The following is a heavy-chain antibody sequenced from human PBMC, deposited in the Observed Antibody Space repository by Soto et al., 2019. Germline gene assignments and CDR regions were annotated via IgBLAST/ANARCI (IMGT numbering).Heavy chain of an antibody. CDR1: GGTFSSYA. CDR3: ARVSYTIFGVVYYYGMDV. D-gene: IGHD3-3*01. J-gene: IGHJ6*02. V-gene: IGHV1-69*13. CDR2: IIPIFGTA. Sequence: GASVKVSCKASGGTFSSYAISWVRQAPGQGLEWMGGIIPIFGTANYAQKFQGRVTITADESTSTAYMELSSLRSEDTAVYYCARVSYTIFGVVYYYGMDVWGQGTTVTVSS.